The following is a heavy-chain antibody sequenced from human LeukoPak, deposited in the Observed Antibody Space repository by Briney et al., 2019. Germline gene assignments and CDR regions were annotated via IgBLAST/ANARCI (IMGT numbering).Heavy chain of an antibody. J-gene: IGHJ4*02. V-gene: IGHV4-34*01. Sequence: SETLSLTCAVYGGSFSGYYWSWIRQPPGKGLEWIGEINHSGSTNYNPSLKSRVTISVDTSKNQFSLKLSSVTAADTAVYYCARGRRTFGGVNVKYGLDYWGQGTLVTVSS. D-gene: IGHD3-16*02. CDR1: GGSFSGYY. CDR3: ARGRRTFGGVNVKYGLDY. CDR2: INHSGST.